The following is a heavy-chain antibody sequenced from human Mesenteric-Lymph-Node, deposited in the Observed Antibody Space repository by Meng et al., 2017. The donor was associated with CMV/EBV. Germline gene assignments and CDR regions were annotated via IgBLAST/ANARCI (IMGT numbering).Heavy chain of an antibody. Sequence: GESLKISCAASGFTFSSYAMHWVRQAPGKGLEWVAIISYDGSTKYYADSVRGRFTISRDNAKNTLYLQMNSLRAEDTAVYYCARESAAYYGMDVWGQGTTVTVSS. CDR1: GFTFSSYA. J-gene: IGHJ6*02. CDR2: ISYDGSTK. CDR3: ARESAAYYGMDV. V-gene: IGHV3-30*14.